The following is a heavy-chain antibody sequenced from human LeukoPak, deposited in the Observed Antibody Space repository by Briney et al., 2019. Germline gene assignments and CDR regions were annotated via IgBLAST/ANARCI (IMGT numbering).Heavy chain of an antibody. CDR3: ASEYCTSATCRFDY. Sequence: SETLSLTCAVYGGSFSGYYWSWIRQPPGKGLEWVGYIYNSGSTHYNPSLKSRVTISVDTSKNQFSLRLSSVTAADTAVYYCASEYCTSATCRFDYWGQGTLVTVSS. J-gene: IGHJ4*02. CDR1: GGSFSGYY. V-gene: IGHV4-59*01. D-gene: IGHD2-2*01. CDR2: IYNSGST.